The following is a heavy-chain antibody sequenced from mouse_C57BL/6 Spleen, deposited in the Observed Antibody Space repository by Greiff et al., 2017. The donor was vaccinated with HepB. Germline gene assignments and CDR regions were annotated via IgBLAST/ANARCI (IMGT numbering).Heavy chain of an antibody. Sequence: VQLQQSGPELVKPGASVKISCKASGSPFPNYYMNWLKQSLGKSLEWIGDINPNNGGTSYNQKFKGKATLTVDKSSSTAYMELRSLTSEDSAVYYCVRVYYGNFDYWGQGTTLTVSS. D-gene: IGHD2-1*01. J-gene: IGHJ2*01. CDR3: VRVYYGNFDY. CDR2: INPNNGGT. V-gene: IGHV1-26*01. CDR1: GSPFPNYY.